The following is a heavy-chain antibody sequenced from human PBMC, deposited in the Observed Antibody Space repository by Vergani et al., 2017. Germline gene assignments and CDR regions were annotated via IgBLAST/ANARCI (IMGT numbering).Heavy chain of an antibody. CDR1: GFTFSSYA. CDR2: ISGSGGST. Sequence: EVQLLESGGGLVQPGGSLRLSCAASGFTFSSYAMSWVRQAPGKGLEWVSAISGSGGSTYYADSVKGRFTIPRDNSKNTLYLQMNSLRAEDTAVYYCAKGEYGTQTIDYWGQGTLVTVSS. D-gene: IGHD1/OR15-1a*01. J-gene: IGHJ4*02. V-gene: IGHV3-23*01. CDR3: AKGEYGTQTIDY.